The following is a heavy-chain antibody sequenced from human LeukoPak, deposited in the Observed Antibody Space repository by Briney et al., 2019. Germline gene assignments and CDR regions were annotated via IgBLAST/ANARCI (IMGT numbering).Heavy chain of an antibody. CDR2: ISGSGGST. CDR1: GFTFSTYA. Sequence: PGGSLRLSCAASGFTFSTYAMSWVRQAPGKGLEWVSAISGSGGSTYYADSVKGRFTISRDNSKNTLYLQMSSLRAEDTAVYYCAKGQQLVAYFQHWGQGTLVTVSS. V-gene: IGHV3-23*01. CDR3: AKGQQLVAYFQH. J-gene: IGHJ1*01. D-gene: IGHD6-13*01.